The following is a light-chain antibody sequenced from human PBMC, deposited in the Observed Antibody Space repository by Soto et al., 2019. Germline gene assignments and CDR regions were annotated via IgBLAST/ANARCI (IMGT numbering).Light chain of an antibody. CDR1: QSISNY. CDR3: QQSMSNLGT. Sequence: DSQMTQSPSSLSESIGDRVPITGRASQSISNYLNWFQQKPGEAPKLLIYAAASLPSGVPSRFSGSGAGTDFTLTISSLQREDFATYYCQQSMSNLGTFGPGTKVDIK. CDR2: AAA. V-gene: IGKV1-39*01. J-gene: IGKJ3*01.